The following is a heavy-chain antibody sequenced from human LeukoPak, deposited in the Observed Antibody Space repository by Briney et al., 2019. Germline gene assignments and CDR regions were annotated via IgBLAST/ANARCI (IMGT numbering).Heavy chain of an antibody. V-gene: IGHV4-61*01. CDR3: AGGNYYDSSGIFYYYYYMDV. CDR1: GGSISSSRYY. D-gene: IGHD3-22*01. J-gene: IGHJ6*03. Sequence: PSETLSLTCTVSGGSISSSRYYWSWIRQPPGKGLEGIGYIDYSGSTNYNPSLRCRVIISVDTTKNQFSLKLSSVTAADTAVYYCAGGNYYDSSGIFYYYYYMDVWGKGTTVTVSS. CDR2: IDYSGST.